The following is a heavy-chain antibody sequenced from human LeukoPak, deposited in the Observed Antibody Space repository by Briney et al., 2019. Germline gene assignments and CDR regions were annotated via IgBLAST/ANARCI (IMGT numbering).Heavy chain of an antibody. CDR2: ISSSGRTI. CDR1: GFTFSSYD. V-gene: IGHV3-48*03. Sequence: PGGSLRLSCAASGFTFSSYDMRWVRQAPGKGLDWVSYISSSGRTIYYADSVKGRFTISRDNAKNSLFLLMNSLRVEDTAVYYCARVAWDAFDIWGQGTMVTVSS. J-gene: IGHJ3*02. D-gene: IGHD1-26*01. CDR3: ARVAWDAFDI.